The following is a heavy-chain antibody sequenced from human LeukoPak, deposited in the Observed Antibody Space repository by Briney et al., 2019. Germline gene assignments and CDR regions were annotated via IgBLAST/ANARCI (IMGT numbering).Heavy chain of an antibody. Sequence: SQTLSLTCTVSGGSINTYYWNWIRPPPGKGLEGICYIYYSGTTNYNPSIKSRVNISLDTSKSQFSLKLSSVTAADTAVYYCARGSEGWLQPHYWGPGTLVTVSS. CDR3: ARGSEGWLQPHY. D-gene: IGHD5-24*01. J-gene: IGHJ4*02. CDR1: GGSINTYY. V-gene: IGHV4-59*01. CDR2: IYYSGTT.